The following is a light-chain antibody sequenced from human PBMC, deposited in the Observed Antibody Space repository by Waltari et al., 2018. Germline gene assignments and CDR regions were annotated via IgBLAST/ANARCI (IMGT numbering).Light chain of an antibody. V-gene: IGLV4-69*01. Sequence: LVLTQSPSASASLGASVKLTCSLPGEYSAYAIAWHQQQPLKGPRYLMTVNSDGSHKKGDGISECFSCSSSGLARYLIISRLQSDDEADYFCQTWGTGIQVFGSGTKLTVL. CDR1: GEYSAYA. CDR2: VNSDGSH. J-gene: IGLJ3*02. CDR3: QTWGTGIQV.